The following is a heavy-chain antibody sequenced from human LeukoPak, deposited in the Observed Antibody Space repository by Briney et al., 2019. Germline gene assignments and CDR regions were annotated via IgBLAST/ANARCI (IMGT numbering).Heavy chain of an antibody. CDR3: ARGQVYYDILTGYYKPYYYGMDV. V-gene: IGHV1-69*01. CDR2: IIPIFGTA. J-gene: IGHJ6*02. Sequence: SVKVSCKASGGTFISYAISWVRQAPGQGLEWMGGIIPIFGTANYAQKFQGRVTITADESTSTAYMELSSLRSEDTAVYYCARGQVYYDILTGYYKPYYYGMDVWGQGTTVTVSS. D-gene: IGHD3-9*01. CDR1: GGTFISYA.